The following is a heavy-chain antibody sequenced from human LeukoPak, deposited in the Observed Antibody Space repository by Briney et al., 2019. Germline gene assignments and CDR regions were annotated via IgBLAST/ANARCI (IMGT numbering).Heavy chain of an antibody. Sequence: GASVKVSCKSSEYTFISYAMHWVRQAPGQRLEWMGWMNAGNGNTKYSQKFQGRVTITRDTSASTAYMELSSLKSEDMAVYYCAREGSMVRGVGIFGFDYWGQGTLVTVSS. CDR3: AREGSMVRGVGIFGFDY. CDR1: EYTFISYA. CDR2: MNAGNGNT. D-gene: IGHD3-10*01. V-gene: IGHV1-3*03. J-gene: IGHJ4*02.